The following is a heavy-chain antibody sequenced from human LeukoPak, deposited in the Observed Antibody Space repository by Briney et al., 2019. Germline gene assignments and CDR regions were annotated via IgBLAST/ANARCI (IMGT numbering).Heavy chain of an antibody. J-gene: IGHJ4*02. V-gene: IGHV4-59*08. CDR3: ARTIYAVDTTMGPYYFDY. D-gene: IGHD5-18*01. CDR2: IYYTGST. Sequence: SETLSLTCTVSGGSISSFYWSWIRQSPGEGLDLIGYIYYTGSTNYNPALKSRVTISVDTSKNQFSLRLSSVTAADTAVYYCARTIYAVDTTMGPYYFDYWGQGTLVTVSS. CDR1: GGSISSFY.